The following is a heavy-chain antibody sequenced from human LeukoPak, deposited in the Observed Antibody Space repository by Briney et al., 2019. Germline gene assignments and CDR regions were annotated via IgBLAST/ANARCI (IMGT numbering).Heavy chain of an antibody. CDR2: MNPNSGNT. D-gene: IGHD2-8*01. J-gene: IGHJ3*02. V-gene: IGHV1-8*02. CDR3: ARLSGPLYCTNGVCYRRGAFDI. CDR1: GYTFTSYY. Sequence: ASVKVSCKASGYTFTSYYMHWVRQATGQGLEWMGWMNPNSGNTGYAQKFQGRVTMTRNTSISTAYMELSSLRSEDTAVYYRARLSGPLYCTNGVCYRRGAFDIWGQGTMVTVSS.